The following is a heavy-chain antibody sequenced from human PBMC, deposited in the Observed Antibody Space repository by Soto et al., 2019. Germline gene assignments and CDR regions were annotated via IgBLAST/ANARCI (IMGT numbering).Heavy chain of an antibody. CDR3: ARDYGHYDILTGFYYYYGIDV. CDR1: GGSISSSNW. CDR2: IYHSGST. Sequence: SETLSLTCAVSGGSISSSNWWSWVRQPPGKGLEWIGEIYHSGSTNYNPSLKSRVTISVDKSKNQFSLKLSSVTAADTAVYYCARDYGHYDILTGFYYYYGIDVWGQGTTVTVSS. V-gene: IGHV4-4*02. D-gene: IGHD3-9*01. J-gene: IGHJ6*02.